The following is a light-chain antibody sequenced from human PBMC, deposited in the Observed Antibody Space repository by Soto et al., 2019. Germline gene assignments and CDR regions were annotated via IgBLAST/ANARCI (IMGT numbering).Light chain of an antibody. J-gene: IGKJ1*01. Sequence: EIVLTQSPGTLSVSPGEGVTLSCRASQSVGSNYLAWYQQRPGQPPNLLIFGASHRAPDIPDRFSGSGSGTDCTLTISRLEPEDFAVYYCQQYGSSIQTFGQGTKVDIK. CDR3: QQYGSSIQT. CDR1: QSVGSNY. V-gene: IGKV3-20*01. CDR2: GAS.